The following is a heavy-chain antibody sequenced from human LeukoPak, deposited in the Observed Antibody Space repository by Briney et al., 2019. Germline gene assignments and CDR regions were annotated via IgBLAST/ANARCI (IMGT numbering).Heavy chain of an antibody. CDR1: GGSFSGYY. V-gene: IGHV4-34*01. D-gene: IGHD4-17*01. CDR2: INHSGST. J-gene: IGHJ5*02. Sequence: SETLSLTCAVYGGSFSGYYWSWIRQPPGKGLEWIGEINHSGSTNYNPSLKSRVTISVDTSKNQFSLKLSSVTAADTAVYYCARDTAAPAWGQGTLSPSPQ. CDR3: ARDTAAPA.